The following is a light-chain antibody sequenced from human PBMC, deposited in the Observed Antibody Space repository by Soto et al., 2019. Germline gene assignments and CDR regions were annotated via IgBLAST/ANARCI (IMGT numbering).Light chain of an antibody. CDR1: SSDVGGYNY. V-gene: IGLV2-14*01. CDR2: AVS. J-gene: IGLJ1*01. Sequence: QSVLTQPASVSGSPGQSITISCTGTSSDVGGYNYVSWYQQHPGKAPKLMIYAVSNRPSGVSNRFSGSKSGNTASLTISGLQAEDEAEYYCSSYTSSSTLDVFGTGTKVTVL. CDR3: SSYTSSSTLDV.